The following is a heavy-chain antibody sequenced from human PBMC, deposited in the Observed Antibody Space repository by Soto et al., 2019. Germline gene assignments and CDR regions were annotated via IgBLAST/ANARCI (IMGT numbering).Heavy chain of an antibody. V-gene: IGHV1-69*01. CDR2: IIPIFGTA. D-gene: IGHD2-2*02. CDR1: GGTFSSYA. J-gene: IGHJ2*01. Sequence: QVQLVQSGAEVKKPGSSVKVSCKASGGTFSSYAISWVRQAPGQGLEWMGGIIPIFGTANYAQKFQGRVTITADESTSTAYMELSSLRSEDTAVYYCVTPRTRYCSSTSCYTEWYFDLWGRGTLVTVSS. CDR3: VTPRTRYCSSTSCYTEWYFDL.